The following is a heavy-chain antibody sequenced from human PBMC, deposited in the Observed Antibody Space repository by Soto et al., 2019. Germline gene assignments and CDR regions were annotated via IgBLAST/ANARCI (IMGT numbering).Heavy chain of an antibody. Sequence: QVQLVESGGGLVEPGGSRRLSSAVSGFTFSDYYMTWIREAPGKGLEWVSYISSSTSHTNYADSVKGRFTISRDNAKNSLFLQMNSLRAEDTAVYYCARGRGAAADYFDFWGQGTLVTVSS. CDR2: ISSSTSHT. V-gene: IGHV3-11*05. D-gene: IGHD6-13*01. CDR3: ARGRGAAADYFDF. J-gene: IGHJ4*02. CDR1: GFTFSDYY.